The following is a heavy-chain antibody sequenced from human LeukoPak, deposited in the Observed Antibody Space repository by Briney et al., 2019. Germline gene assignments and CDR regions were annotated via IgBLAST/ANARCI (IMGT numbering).Heavy chain of an antibody. CDR1: GFTFSSYA. CDR2: ISYDGSNK. V-gene: IGHV3-30*04. CDR3: ARGRGFFCGGDCYSGTDNWFDP. J-gene: IGHJ5*02. Sequence: GGSLRLSCAASGFTFSSYAMHWVRQAPGKGLEWVAVISYDGSNKYYADSVKGRFTISRDNSKNTLYLQMNSLRAEDTAVYYCARGRGFFCGGDCYSGTDNWFDPWGQGTLVTVSS. D-gene: IGHD2-21*02.